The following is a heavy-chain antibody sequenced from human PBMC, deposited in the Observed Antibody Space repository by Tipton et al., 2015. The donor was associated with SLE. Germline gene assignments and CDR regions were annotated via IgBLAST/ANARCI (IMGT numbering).Heavy chain of an antibody. D-gene: IGHD6-13*01. V-gene: IGHV4-59*01. J-gene: IGHJ5*02. CDR2: IYYSGST. CDR1: GFTFSSYA. CDR3: ARRAAGIDL. Sequence: LRLSCAASGFTFSSYAMNWVRQPPGKGLEWIGYIYYSGSTNYNPSLKSRVTMSVDTSKTQFSLKLSSVTAADTAVYYCARRAAGIDLWGQGTPVTVSS.